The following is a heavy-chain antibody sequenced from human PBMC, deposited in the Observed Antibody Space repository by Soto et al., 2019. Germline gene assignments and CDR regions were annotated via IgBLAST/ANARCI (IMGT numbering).Heavy chain of an antibody. CDR3: ARRYDILTGYLFDY. J-gene: IGHJ4*02. V-gene: IGHV3-48*01. D-gene: IGHD3-9*01. CDR2: ISSSSSTI. CDR1: GFTFSSYS. Sequence: EVQLVESGGGLVQPGGSLRLSCAASGFTFSSYSMNWVRQAPGKGLEWVSYISSSSSTIYYADSVKGRFTISRDNAKNSLYLQMNSLRAEDTAVYYCARRYDILTGYLFDYWGQGTLVTVSS.